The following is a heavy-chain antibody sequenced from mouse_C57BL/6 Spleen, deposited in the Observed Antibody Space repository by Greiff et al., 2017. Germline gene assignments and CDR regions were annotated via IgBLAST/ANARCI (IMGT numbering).Heavy chain of an antibody. CDR3: ARSYGSSYWYFDV. CDR2: INHSSGYT. CDR1: GYTFSTYW. D-gene: IGHD1-1*01. J-gene: IGHJ1*03. Sequence: HVQLPPSGAELAKPGASLKLSFQASGYTFSTYWMDLVKQRPWQGLEWIGYINHSSGYTKYNQKFKDKATLTADKSSSTAYMQLSSLTYEDSAVYYCARSYGSSYWYFDVWGTGTTVTVSS. V-gene: IGHV1-7*01.